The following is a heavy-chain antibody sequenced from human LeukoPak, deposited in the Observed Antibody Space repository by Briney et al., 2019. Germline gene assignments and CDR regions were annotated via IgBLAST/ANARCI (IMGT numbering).Heavy chain of an antibody. CDR2: LTRTSSAT. CDR1: GFRFSSYD. J-gene: IGHJ5*01. D-gene: IGHD5-18*01. CDR3: ATGGSEYRSDWFNS. Sequence: GGSLRLSCVGSGFRFSSYDMNWVRQAPGRGLEWLSYLTRTSSATWYADSVKGRFTIFRDNAKGSLYLQMNSLRVEDTAVYYCATGGSEYRSDWFNSWGQGTLVNVAS. V-gene: IGHV3-48*01.